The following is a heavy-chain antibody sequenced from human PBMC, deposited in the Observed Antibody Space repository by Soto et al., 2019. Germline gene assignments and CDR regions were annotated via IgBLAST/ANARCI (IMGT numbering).Heavy chain of an antibody. CDR1: GGTLSSYA. Sequence: TPAEVSCKASGGTLSSYAISWVRQARGQRLEWIGWIIVASGRTNYAREVQERVTISRDTSTSTAYMELSGLRSEDTAVYYCVAELYSGGGCCSFDFWGQGTMVTVSS. D-gene: IGHD2-21*02. CDR2: IIVASGRT. J-gene: IGHJ3*01. V-gene: IGHV1-58*02. CDR3: VAELYSGGGCCSFDF.